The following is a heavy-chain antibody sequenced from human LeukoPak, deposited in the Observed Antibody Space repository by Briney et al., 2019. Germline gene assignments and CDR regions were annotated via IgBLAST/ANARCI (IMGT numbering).Heavy chain of an antibody. CDR1: GGSFSGYY. CDR3: ATHEYNWYYGFQRWFDP. V-gene: IGHV4-34*01. J-gene: IGHJ5*02. CDR2: INHSGST. D-gene: IGHD1-7*01. Sequence: SETLSLTCAVYGGSFSGYYWSWIRQPPGKGLEWIGEINHSGSTNYNPSLKSRVTISVDTSKNQFSLKLSSVTAADTAVYYCATHEYNWYYGFQRWFDPWGQGTLVTVSS.